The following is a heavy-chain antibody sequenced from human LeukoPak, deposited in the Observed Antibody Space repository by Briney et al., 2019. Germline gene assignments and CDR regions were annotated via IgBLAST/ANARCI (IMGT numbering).Heavy chain of an antibody. D-gene: IGHD3-9*01. J-gene: IGHJ4*02. Sequence: SETLSLTCTVSGGSISSYYWNWIRQPPGKGLEWIAYIYYTGSTNYNPSLKSRVTISVDTSKNQFSLKLSSVTAADTAVYYCARSRGVTGYFGYWGQGTLVTVSS. V-gene: IGHV4-59*01. CDR3: ARSRGVTGYFGY. CDR1: GGSISSYY. CDR2: IYYTGST.